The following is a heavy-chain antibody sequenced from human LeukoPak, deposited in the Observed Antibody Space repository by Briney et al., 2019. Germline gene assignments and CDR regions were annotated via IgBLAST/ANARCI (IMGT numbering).Heavy chain of an antibody. CDR2: ITTYNGNT. V-gene: IGHV1-18*01. CDR3: ARGTIEPNWFDP. CDR1: GYTFANYS. D-gene: IGHD2-8*01. Sequence: ASVKVSCEASGYTFANYSINWVRQAPGQGLEWMGWITTYNGNTNYAQKFQGRVTMTTDTSTSTAYMELRSLRSDDTAVYYCARGTIEPNWFDPWGQGTLVTVSS. J-gene: IGHJ5*02.